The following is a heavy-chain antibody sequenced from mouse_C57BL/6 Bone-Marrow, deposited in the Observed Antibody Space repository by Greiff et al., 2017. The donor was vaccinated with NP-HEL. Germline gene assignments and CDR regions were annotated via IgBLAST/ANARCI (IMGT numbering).Heavy chain of an antibody. J-gene: IGHJ3*01. V-gene: IGHV1-18*01. CDR1: GYTFTDYN. Sequence: VQLKESGPELVKPGASVKIPCKASGYTFTDYNMDWVKQSHGKSLEWIGDINPNNGGTIYNQKFKGKATLTVDKSSSTAYMELRSLTSEDTAVYYGTRSGYGNYGFAYWGQGTLVTVSA. D-gene: IGHD2-1*01. CDR3: TRSGYGNYGFAY. CDR2: INPNNGGT.